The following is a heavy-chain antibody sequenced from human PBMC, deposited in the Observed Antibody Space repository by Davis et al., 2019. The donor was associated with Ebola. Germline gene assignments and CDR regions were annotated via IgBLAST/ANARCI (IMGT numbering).Heavy chain of an antibody. D-gene: IGHD3-22*01. V-gene: IGHV4-34*01. CDR1: GGSFSGYY. J-gene: IGHJ4*02. Sequence: SETLSLTCAVYGGSFSGYYWSWIRQPPGKGLEWIGEINHSGSTNYNPSLKSRVTISVDTSKNQFSLKLSSVTAADTAVYYCAREMKPRGYYDSSGPIDYWGQGTLVTVSS. CDR2: INHSGST. CDR3: AREMKPRGYYDSSGPIDY.